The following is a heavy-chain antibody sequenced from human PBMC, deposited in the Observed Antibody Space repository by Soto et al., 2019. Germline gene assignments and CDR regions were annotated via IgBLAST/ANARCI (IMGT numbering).Heavy chain of an antibody. Sequence: QLVQSGGEVKKPGASVEVSCKASGYALTIHGISWVRQAPGQGLEWMGWISTYNGKTDYAQKFQDRVTMTADTRTSTGYMEVRSLRSDDTAVYYCARLLTEGVTYREDAFDIWGQGTKVTVSS. CDR1: GYALTIHG. CDR3: ARLLTEGVTYREDAFDI. D-gene: IGHD3-9*01. V-gene: IGHV1-18*01. J-gene: IGHJ3*02. CDR2: ISTYNGKT.